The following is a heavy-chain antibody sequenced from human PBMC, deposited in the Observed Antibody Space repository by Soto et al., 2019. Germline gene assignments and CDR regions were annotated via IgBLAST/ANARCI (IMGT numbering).Heavy chain of an antibody. Sequence: EVPLVESGGGLVQPGGSLRLSCAASGFTFSSYAMHWVRQAPGKGLEYVSAISSNGGSTYYPNSVKGRYTISRDNSKNTLYLQMGSLRAEDMAVYYCASLPLAATRYGMDVWGQGTTVTVSS. CDR1: GFTFSSYA. D-gene: IGHD2-15*01. CDR3: ASLPLAATRYGMDV. CDR2: ISSNGGST. V-gene: IGHV3-64*01. J-gene: IGHJ6*02.